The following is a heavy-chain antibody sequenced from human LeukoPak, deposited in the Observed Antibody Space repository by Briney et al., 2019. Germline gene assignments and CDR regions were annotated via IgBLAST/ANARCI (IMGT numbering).Heavy chain of an antibody. Sequence: SETLSLTCTVSGASISSSSHYWGWIRQPPGRGLEWIGSIDYSGSTNYNPSLKSRVTISVDTSKNQFSLRLSSVAAADTAVYYCARRDYDYVWGTYRRYRPFDYWGQGTLVTVSS. J-gene: IGHJ4*02. CDR2: IDYSGST. CDR1: GASISSSSHY. D-gene: IGHD3-16*02. V-gene: IGHV4-39*01. CDR3: ARRDYDYVWGTYRRYRPFDY.